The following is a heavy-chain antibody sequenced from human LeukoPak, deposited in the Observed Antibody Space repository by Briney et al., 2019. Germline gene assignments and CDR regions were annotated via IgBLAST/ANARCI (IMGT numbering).Heavy chain of an antibody. Sequence: SETLSLTCTVSGGSISSSSYYWGWISQPPGKGLEWIGSIYYSGSTYYNPSLRSRFTISVDTSKNQFSLKLSSVTAADTAVYYCARLKEDVQLWGQGTLVTVSS. V-gene: IGHV4-39*01. CDR1: GGSISSSSYY. J-gene: IGHJ4*02. CDR2: IYYSGST. CDR3: ARLKEDVQL. D-gene: IGHD6-13*01.